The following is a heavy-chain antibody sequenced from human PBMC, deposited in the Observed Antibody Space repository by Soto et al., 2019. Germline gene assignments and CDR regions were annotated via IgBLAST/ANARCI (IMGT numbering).Heavy chain of an antibody. CDR2: MNPNSGNT. CDR3: ARMATSGTLNWFDP. CDR1: GYTFGNND. V-gene: IGHV1-8*01. J-gene: IGHJ5*02. Sequence: GASVKVSCKASGYTFGNNDISWVRQATGQGLEWMGWMNPNSGNTGYAQKFQGRASMTRNTSITTAYLELGSLRSDDTAIYYCARMATSGTLNWFDPWGQGTLVTVSA.